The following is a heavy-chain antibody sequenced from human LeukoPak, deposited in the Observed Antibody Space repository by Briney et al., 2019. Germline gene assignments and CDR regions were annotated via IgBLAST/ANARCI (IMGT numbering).Heavy chain of an antibody. V-gene: IGHV4-59*12. D-gene: IGHD4-17*01. CDR2: IYYSGST. CDR1: GGSISSYY. J-gene: IGHJ5*02. CDR3: ARSPQGTATTANWLDP. Sequence: PSETLSLTCTVSGGSISSYYWSWIRQFPGKGLEWIGYIYYSGSTNYNPSLKSRVTISVDTSKNQFSLKLSSVTAADTAVYYCARSPQGTATTANWLDPWGQGTLVTVSS.